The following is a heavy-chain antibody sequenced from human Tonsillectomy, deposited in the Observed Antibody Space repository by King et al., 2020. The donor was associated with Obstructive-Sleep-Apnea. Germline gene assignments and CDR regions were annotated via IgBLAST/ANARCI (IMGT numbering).Heavy chain of an antibody. V-gene: IGHV1-18*04. J-gene: IGHJ5*02. CDR3: AREEGDYGWFDP. CDR2: ISPYNGNT. D-gene: IGHD4-17*01. Sequence: QLVQSGAEVKKPGASVKVSCKASGYTFTTYDISWVRQAPGQGPEWMGWISPYNGNTNYAQKFQGRVTMTTDTSTSTAYMELRSLRSDDTAVYYCAREEGDYGWFDPWGQGTLVTVSS. CDR1: GYTFTTYD.